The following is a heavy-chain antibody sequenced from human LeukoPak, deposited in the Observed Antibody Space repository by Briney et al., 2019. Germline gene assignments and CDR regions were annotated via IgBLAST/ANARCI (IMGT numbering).Heavy chain of an antibody. J-gene: IGHJ4*02. CDR2: INHSGNT. Sequence: SETLSLTCAVYGGSFSGYYWSWIRQPPGKGLEWIGEINHSGNTNYNPSLKSRVTISVDTSKNQFSLKLSSVTAADTAVYYCARRWLHRKGFDYWGQGTLVTVSS. V-gene: IGHV4-34*01. D-gene: IGHD5-24*01. CDR3: ARRWLHRKGFDY. CDR1: GGSFSGYY.